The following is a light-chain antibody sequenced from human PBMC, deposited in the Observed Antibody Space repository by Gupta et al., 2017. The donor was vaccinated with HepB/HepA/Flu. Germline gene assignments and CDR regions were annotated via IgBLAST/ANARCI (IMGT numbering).Light chain of an antibody. Sequence: QSVLTQPHSASGTPGQRVTISCSGGTYNIGKNPVNWYQQFPGTAPKLLIYSNDQRPSGVPDRFAGSGAGNSASRAIRRLQSADEADYSCAAWDNHLKRYVFGTGTKVTVL. J-gene: IGLJ1*01. V-gene: IGLV1-44*01. CDR2: SND. CDR3: AAWDNHLKRYV. CDR1: TYNIGKNP.